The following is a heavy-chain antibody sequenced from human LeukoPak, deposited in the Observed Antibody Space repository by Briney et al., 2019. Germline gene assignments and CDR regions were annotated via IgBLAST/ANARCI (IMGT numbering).Heavy chain of an antibody. CDR3: ANGGYCSSSSCYPEWFDP. Sequence: PSETLSLTCSVSGGSISSYYWSWIRQPPGKGLEWIGSVYHSGSTNYNPSLKSRVTMSVDTSKNQFSLKLRSVTAADTAVYYCANGGYCSSSSCYPEWFDPWGQGTLVTVSS. D-gene: IGHD2-2*01. J-gene: IGHJ5*02. CDR2: VYHSGST. CDR1: GGSISSYY. V-gene: IGHV4-59*01.